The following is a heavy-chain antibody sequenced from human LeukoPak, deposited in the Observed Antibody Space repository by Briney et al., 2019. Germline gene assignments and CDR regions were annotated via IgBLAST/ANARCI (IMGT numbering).Heavy chain of an antibody. CDR2: ISGSGGST. V-gene: IGHV3-23*01. CDR1: GFTFSNYA. J-gene: IGHJ4*02. CDR3: ARVAVAGVAPLLDY. D-gene: IGHD6-19*01. Sequence: GGSLRLSCAASGFTFSNYAMSWVRQAPGKGLEWVSAISGSGGSTYYADSVKGRFTISRDNSKNTLYLQMNSLRAEDTAVYYCARVAVAGVAPLLDYWGQGTLVTVSS.